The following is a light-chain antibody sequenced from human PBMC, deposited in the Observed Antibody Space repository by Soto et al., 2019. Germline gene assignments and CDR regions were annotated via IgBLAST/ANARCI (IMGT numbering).Light chain of an antibody. CDR3: QQYKGT. V-gene: IGKV1-5*01. CDR2: DAS. J-gene: IGKJ1*01. CDR1: QSIGRW. Sequence: DMQMTQSPSTLSASVGDRVTITCRASQSIGRWLAWYQQKPGEAPKLLIYDASSLESGVPSRFSGSGSGTEFTLSISSLQPDDFATYYCQQYKGTFGQGTKVEIK.